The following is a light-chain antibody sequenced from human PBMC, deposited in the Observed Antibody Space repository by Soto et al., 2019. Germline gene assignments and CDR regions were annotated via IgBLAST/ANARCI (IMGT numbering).Light chain of an antibody. CDR1: SSDVGSYNL. V-gene: IGLV2-23*02. CDR2: EVS. J-gene: IGLJ3*02. Sequence: QSALTQPASVSGSPGQSITISCTGASSDVGSYNLVSWFQHHPGKAPKLMIYEVSERRSGVSARCSGSKSGNTASLTISGLQAEDEADYYCCSYAGSSTFGVFGGGTKLTVL. CDR3: CSYAGSSTFGV.